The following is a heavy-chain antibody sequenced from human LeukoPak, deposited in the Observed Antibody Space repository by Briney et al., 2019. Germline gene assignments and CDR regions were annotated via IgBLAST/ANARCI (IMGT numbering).Heavy chain of an antibody. CDR2: ISWNSGSV. Sequence: QPGWSLRLSCTTSGFTFADFAMHWVRQAPGKGLEWVSSISWNSGSVDYAGSVKGRFTISRDNHENSLYLQMNSLRPEDTAMYYCAKALRLLEWGFEDAFDMWGQGTMVTVSS. CDR1: GFTFADFA. D-gene: IGHD3-3*01. CDR3: AKALRLLEWGFEDAFDM. J-gene: IGHJ3*02. V-gene: IGHV3-9*01.